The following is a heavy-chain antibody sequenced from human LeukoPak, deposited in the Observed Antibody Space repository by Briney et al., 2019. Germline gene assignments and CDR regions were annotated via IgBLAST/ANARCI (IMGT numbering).Heavy chain of an antibody. V-gene: IGHV4-31*03. Sequence: SETLSLTCTVSGGSISSGGYYWSWIRQHPGKGLEWIGYIYYSGSTYYNPSLKSRVTISVDTSKNQFSLKLSSVTAADTAVYYCARESHYDILTGYQSQSYGLDVWGQGTTVTVSS. D-gene: IGHD3-9*01. CDR2: IYYSGST. J-gene: IGHJ6*02. CDR3: ARESHYDILTGYQSQSYGLDV. CDR1: GGSISSGGYY.